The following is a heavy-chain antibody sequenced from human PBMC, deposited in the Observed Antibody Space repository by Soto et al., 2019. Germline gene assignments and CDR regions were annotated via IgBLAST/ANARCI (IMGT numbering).Heavy chain of an antibody. CDR1: GGSISSSNL. V-gene: IGHV4-4*02. CDR3: ARSPRSIAAGGIDY. Sequence: QVQLQESGPGLVKASGTLSLTCAVSGGSISSSNLWTWVRQPPGKGLEWIGEIYHGGSTNYNPSLKSRVTISVDKSKNQFSLRLSSVTAADTAVYYCARSPRSIAAGGIDYWGQGILVTVSS. J-gene: IGHJ4*02. D-gene: IGHD6-13*01. CDR2: IYHGGST.